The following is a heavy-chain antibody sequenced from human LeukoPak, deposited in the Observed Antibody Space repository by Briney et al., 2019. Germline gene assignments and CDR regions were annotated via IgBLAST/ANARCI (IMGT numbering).Heavy chain of an antibody. Sequence: GGSLRLSCAASGFTFSGYGMHWDRQAPGKGLEWVAVISYDGHNEYYADSVKGRFTISRDNSKNTVYVQMNSLRAEDTAVYYCAEGVGYGGMDVWGQGTTVTVSS. V-gene: IGHV3-30*18. CDR1: GFTFSGYG. J-gene: IGHJ6*02. D-gene: IGHD2-8*01. CDR3: AEGVGYGGMDV. CDR2: ISYDGHNE.